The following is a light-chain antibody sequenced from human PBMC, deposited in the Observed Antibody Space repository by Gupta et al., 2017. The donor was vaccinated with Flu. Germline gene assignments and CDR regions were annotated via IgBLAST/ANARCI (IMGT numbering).Light chain of an antibody. CDR2: AAS. J-gene: IGKJ4*01. V-gene: IGKV1-9*01. CDR3: QQLNSYPLT. CDR1: QGISSF. Sequence: DIQLTYSPSLLPAPVVDRVTITCRASQGISSFLAWYQQKPGKAPKLLIYAASTLQSGVPSRFSGSGSGTEFTLTISSLQPEDFATYYCQQLNSYPLTFGGGTKVEIK.